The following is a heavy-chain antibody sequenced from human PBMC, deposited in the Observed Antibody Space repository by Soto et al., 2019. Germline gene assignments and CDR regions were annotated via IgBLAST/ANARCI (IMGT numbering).Heavy chain of an antibody. CDR2: ISAYNGNT. V-gene: IGHV1-18*01. Sequence: QVQLVQSGAEVKKSGASVKVSCKASGYTFTKYGVSWVRQAPGQGLEWMGWISAYNGNTDYAQKFQGRVTMTTDTSTSTGYMELRSLKSDDTAVYYCAQYWDATLNNDCARFGYWGQGTLVTVSS. J-gene: IGHJ4*02. CDR3: AQYWDATLNNDCARFGY. D-gene: IGHD1-26*01. CDR1: GYTFTKYG.